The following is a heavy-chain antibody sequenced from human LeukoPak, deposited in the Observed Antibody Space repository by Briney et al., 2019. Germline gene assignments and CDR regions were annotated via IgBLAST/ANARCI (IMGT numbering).Heavy chain of an antibody. CDR3: AKDPRVGSRVATPCH. D-gene: IGHD5-24*01. V-gene: IGHV3-23*01. Sequence: GGSLRLSCAASGFTFTSYAMRWVRQAPGKGLEWVSAISGSGGSTYYADSVKGRFTISRDNSKSTLFLQMNSLRAKDTAVYYCAKDPRVGSRVATPCHWGQGTLVTVSS. CDR1: GFTFTSYA. J-gene: IGHJ4*01. CDR2: ISGSGGST.